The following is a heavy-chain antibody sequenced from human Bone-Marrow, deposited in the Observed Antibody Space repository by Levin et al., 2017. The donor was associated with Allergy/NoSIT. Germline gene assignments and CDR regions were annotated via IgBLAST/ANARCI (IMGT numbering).Heavy chain of an antibody. D-gene: IGHD1-1*01. CDR1: GITSNNYT. V-gene: IGHV3-21*01. J-gene: IGHJ6*02. Sequence: GGSLRLSCVVSGITSNNYTLTWVRQAPGKGLEWVSSIRSTSNYIHYADSVKGRFTISRDNAKKSLYLQMNSLRVEDTAMYYCASRIASPGGLDVWGQGTTVAVSS. CDR3: ASRIASPGGLDV. CDR2: IRSTSNYI.